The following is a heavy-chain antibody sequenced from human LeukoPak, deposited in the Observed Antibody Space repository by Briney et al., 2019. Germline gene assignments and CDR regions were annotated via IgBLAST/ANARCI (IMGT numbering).Heavy chain of an antibody. Sequence: SVKVSCKASGYTFTSYGISWVRQAPGQGLEWMGGIIPIFGTANYAQKFQGRVTITADESTSTAYMELSSLRSEDTAVYYCARMGFGELLSSGWGQGTLVTVSS. J-gene: IGHJ4*02. CDR3: ARMGFGELLSSG. D-gene: IGHD3-10*01. CDR1: GYTFTSYG. CDR2: IIPIFGTA. V-gene: IGHV1-69*13.